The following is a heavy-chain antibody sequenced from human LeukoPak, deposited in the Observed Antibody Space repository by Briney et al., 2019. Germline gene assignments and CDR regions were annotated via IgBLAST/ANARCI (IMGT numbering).Heavy chain of an antibody. Sequence: SRTLSLACAISGDSVSNNNYAWNWLRQSPSRGLEWLGRTYYRSQWHNDYARSVMSRISVDPDTSKNQFSLHLGSVTPDDTAVYYCAGGYAFDVWGQGTMVTVSS. CDR1: GDSVSNNNYA. J-gene: IGHJ3*01. CDR2: TYYRSQWHN. V-gene: IGHV6-1*01. CDR3: AGGYAFDV.